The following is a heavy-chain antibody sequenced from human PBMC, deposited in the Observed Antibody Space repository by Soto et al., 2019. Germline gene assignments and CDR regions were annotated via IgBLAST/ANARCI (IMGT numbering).Heavy chain of an antibody. CDR1: GFTFSGYE. CDR2: TSSSGTII. Sequence: PGGSLRLSCAASGFTFSGYEMHWVRQAPGKGLEWISYTSSSGTIIYYADSVKGRFTISRDNANNSLYLQMNSLRAEDTAVYYCARVNNYNSNFDYWGQGTLVTVSS. J-gene: IGHJ4*02. CDR3: ARVNNYNSNFDY. V-gene: IGHV3-48*03. D-gene: IGHD1-1*01.